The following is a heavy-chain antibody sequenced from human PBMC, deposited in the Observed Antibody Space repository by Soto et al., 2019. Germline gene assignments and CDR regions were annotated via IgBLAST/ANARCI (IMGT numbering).Heavy chain of an antibody. CDR3: ARGYCSSTSCPEGFDY. Sequence: ASVKVSCKASGYTFTSYGISWVRQAPGQGLEWMGWISAYNGNTNYAQKLQGRVTVTTDTSTSTAYMELRSLRSDDTAVYYCARGYCSSTSCPEGFDYWGQGTLVTVSS. J-gene: IGHJ4*02. D-gene: IGHD2-2*01. V-gene: IGHV1-18*01. CDR1: GYTFTSYG. CDR2: ISAYNGNT.